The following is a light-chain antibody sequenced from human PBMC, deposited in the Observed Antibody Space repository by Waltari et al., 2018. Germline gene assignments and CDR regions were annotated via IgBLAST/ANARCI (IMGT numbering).Light chain of an antibody. J-gene: IGKJ2*01. Sequence: EIVMTQSPDTLSVSPVERATLSCRASQSVTTNLAWYHQKPGQAPRLLLYGASTRATGIPARFSGSGSGTDFTLTISSLQSEDFAVYYCQQYFDWPMYTFAQGTKLEIK. CDR1: QSVTTN. CDR2: GAS. CDR3: QQYFDWPMYT. V-gene: IGKV3-15*01.